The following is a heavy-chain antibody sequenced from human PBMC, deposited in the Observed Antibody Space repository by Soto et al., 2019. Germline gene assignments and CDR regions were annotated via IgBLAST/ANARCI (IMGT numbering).Heavy chain of an antibody. CDR3: AGDGGPGTRVDY. J-gene: IGHJ4*02. V-gene: IGHV1-18*01. CDR1: GYTFTSYG. D-gene: IGHD2-15*01. CDR2: ISAYNGHT. Sequence: QVPLVQSGAEVKKPGASVKVSCKASGYTFTSYGISGVRQAPGQGLAWMGWISAYNGHTNYAQKLQGRVTMTTDTATSTAYMELRSLRSDDTAVYYCAGDGGPGTRVDYWGQGTLVTVSS.